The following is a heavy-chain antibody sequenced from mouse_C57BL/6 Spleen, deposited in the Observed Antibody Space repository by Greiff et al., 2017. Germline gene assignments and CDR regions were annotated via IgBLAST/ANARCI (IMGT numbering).Heavy chain of an antibody. Sequence: QVHVKQPGAELVKPGASVKLSCKASGYTFTSYWMHWVKQRPGQGLEWIGMIHPNSGSTNYNEKFKSKATLTVDKSSSTAYMQLSSLTSEDSAVYYCARLTGTGYWGQGTTLTVSS. CDR1: GYTFTSYW. J-gene: IGHJ2*01. D-gene: IGHD4-1*01. CDR2: IHPNSGST. CDR3: ARLTGTGY. V-gene: IGHV1-64*01.